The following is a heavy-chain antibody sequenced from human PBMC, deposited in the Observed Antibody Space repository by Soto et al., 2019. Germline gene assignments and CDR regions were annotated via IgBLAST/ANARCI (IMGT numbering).Heavy chain of an antibody. Sequence: PGGSLRLSGSASGFTFSSYAMHWVRQAPGKGLAYVSAISSSGSTIYYADYGKGRFTISRDNAKNSLYLQMNSLRAEDTAVDYCARDSHRGSFDYWGQGTLVTVSS. CDR2: ISSSGSTI. D-gene: IGHD3-10*01. CDR3: ARDSHRGSFDY. CDR1: GFTFSSYA. V-gene: IGHV3-48*03. J-gene: IGHJ4*02.